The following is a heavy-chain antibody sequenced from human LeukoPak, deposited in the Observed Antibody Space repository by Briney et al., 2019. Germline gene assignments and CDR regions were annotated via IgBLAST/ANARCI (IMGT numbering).Heavy chain of an antibody. V-gene: IGHV3-15*01. CDR3: ATQGVLDAFDI. J-gene: IGHJ3*02. CDR2: IKSRADGVTP. Sequence: GGSLRLSCAASGFTFRDAWMIWVREAPGKGLEWVGRIKSRADGVTPDYAAPVTGRFTISRDDSNGTLVLQMNSLTTEDTAVYYCATQGVLDAFDIWGQGTMVIVSS. CDR1: GFTFRDAW. D-gene: IGHD3-10*01.